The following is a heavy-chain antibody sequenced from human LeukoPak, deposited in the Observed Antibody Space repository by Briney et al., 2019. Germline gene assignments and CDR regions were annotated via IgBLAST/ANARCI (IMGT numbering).Heavy chain of an antibody. V-gene: IGHV1-8*01. CDR1: GYTFTSYD. J-gene: IGHJ4*02. CDR2: MNPNSGNT. CDR3: ARDLRVAAADNFDY. Sequence: ASVKVSCKASGYTFTSYDINWVRQATGQGLEWMGWMNPNSGNTGYAQKFQGRVTMTRNTSISTAYMELSSLRSEDTAVYYCARDLRVAAADNFDYWGQGTLVTVSS. D-gene: IGHD6-13*01.